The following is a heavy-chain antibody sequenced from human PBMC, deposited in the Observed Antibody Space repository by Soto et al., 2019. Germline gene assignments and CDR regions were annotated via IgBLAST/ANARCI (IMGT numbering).Heavy chain of an antibody. D-gene: IGHD1-26*01. CDR1: GFTFSSYA. V-gene: IGHV3-30-3*01. CDR2: ISYDGSNK. CDR3: AGHHSGEGDWFDP. Sequence: GGSLRLSCAASGFTFSSYAMHWVRQAPGKGLEWVAVISYDGSNKYYADSVKGRFTISRENSKNTLYLQMNSLRAEDTAVYYCAGHHSGEGDWFDPWGQGTLVTVSS. J-gene: IGHJ5*02.